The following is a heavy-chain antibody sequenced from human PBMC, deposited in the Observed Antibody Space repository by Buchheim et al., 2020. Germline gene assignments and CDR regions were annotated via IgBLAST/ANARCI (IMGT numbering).Heavy chain of an antibody. CDR2: IWNDGSNQ. Sequence: QVQLVESGGGVVQPGKSLRLSCAASVFTFSDYGMHWVRQAPGKGLEWVAVIWNDGSNQYYADSVKGRFTISRDISKNTVYLQMNSLRAEDTAVYYCARWYHYDLGVCPDYWGQGTL. V-gene: IGHV3-33*01. CDR3: ARWYHYDLGVCPDY. CDR1: VFTFSDYG. J-gene: IGHJ4*02. D-gene: IGHD3-3*01.